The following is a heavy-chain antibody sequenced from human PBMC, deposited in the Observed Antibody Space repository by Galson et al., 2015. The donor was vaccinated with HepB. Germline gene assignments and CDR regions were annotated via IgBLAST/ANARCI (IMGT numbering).Heavy chain of an antibody. D-gene: IGHD6-19*01. V-gene: IGHV3-30*04. Sequence: SLRLSCAASGFTFSSYAMHWVRQAPGKGLEWVAVISYDGSNKYYADSVKGRFTISRDNSKNTLYLQMNSLRAEDTAVYYCARDLGRGWDDVYYYYGMDVWGQGTTVTVSS. CDR2: ISYDGSNK. J-gene: IGHJ6*02. CDR1: GFTFSSYA. CDR3: ARDLGRGWDDVYYYYGMDV.